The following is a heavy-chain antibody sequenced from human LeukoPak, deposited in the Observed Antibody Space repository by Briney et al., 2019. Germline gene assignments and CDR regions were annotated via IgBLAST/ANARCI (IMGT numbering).Heavy chain of an antibody. Sequence: SETLSLTCTVSGGSISSYYWSWIRQPPGKGLEWIGYIYYSGSTNYNPSLKSRVTISVDTSKNQFPLKLSSVTAADTAVYYCATSLGYSGYDWIFDYWGQGTLVTVSS. CDR1: GGSISSYY. J-gene: IGHJ4*02. CDR2: IYYSGST. D-gene: IGHD5-12*01. V-gene: IGHV4-59*01. CDR3: ATSLGYSGYDWIFDY.